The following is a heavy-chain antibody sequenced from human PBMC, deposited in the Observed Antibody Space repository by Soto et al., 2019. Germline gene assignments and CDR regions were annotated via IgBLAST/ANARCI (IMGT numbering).Heavy chain of an antibody. CDR1: GDSVTSGSHY. V-gene: IGHV4-61*01. D-gene: IGHD2-21*01. CDR3: ASVGAYCEGHCNRSSYGVDV. Sequence: KYSETLSLTCTVSGDSVTSGSHYWSWIRQPPGKGLEWIGAMHYSGATYYKLSLESRVSISIDTSKNEFSLRLTSAAAADTAIYYCASVGAYCEGHCNRSSYGVDVWGQGTTVTVSS. CDR2: MHYSGAT. J-gene: IGHJ6*02.